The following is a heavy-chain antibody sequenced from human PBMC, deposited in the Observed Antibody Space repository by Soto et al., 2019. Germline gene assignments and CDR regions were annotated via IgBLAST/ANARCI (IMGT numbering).Heavy chain of an antibody. CDR1: GGAFSSYA. J-gene: IGHJ6*02. Sequence: ASVKVSCKASGGAFSSYAISWVRQAPGQGLEWMGGIIPIFGTANYAQKFQGRVTITADESTSTAYMELSSLRSEDTAVYYCARDLELSITIFGVVPEPGMDVWGQGTTVTVSS. CDR3: ARDLELSITIFGVVPEPGMDV. V-gene: IGHV1-69*13. D-gene: IGHD3-3*01. CDR2: IIPIFGTA.